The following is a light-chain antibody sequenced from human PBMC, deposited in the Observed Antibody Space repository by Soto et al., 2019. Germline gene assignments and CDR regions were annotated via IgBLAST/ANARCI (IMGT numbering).Light chain of an antibody. CDR2: DAS. Sequence: EIVLTQSPATLSLSPGERATLSCRGSQNINNNLVWYQQRPGQPPRLLVYDASTRATGIPARVSGSGSGTDFTLTISSLEPEDFAVYYCQQRNNWPWTFGQGTKVDIK. J-gene: IGKJ1*01. CDR3: QQRNNWPWT. V-gene: IGKV3-11*01. CDR1: QNINNN.